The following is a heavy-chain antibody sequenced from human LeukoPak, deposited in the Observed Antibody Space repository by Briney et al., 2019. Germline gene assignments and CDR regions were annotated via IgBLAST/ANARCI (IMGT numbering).Heavy chain of an antibody. CDR1: GGSFSGYY. V-gene: IGHV4-34*01. D-gene: IGHD6-6*01. CDR2: INHSGST. CDR3: ARRIAARPRGYWFDP. J-gene: IGHJ5*02. Sequence: PSETLSLTCAVYGGSFSGYYWSWIPQPPGKGLEWIGEINHSGSTNYNPSLKSRVTISVDTSKNQFSLKVSSVTAADTAVYYCARRIAARPRGYWFDPWGQGTLVTVSS.